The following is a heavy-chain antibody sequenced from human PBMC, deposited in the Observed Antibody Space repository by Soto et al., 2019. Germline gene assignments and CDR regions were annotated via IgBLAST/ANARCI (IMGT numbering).Heavy chain of an antibody. Sequence: EVQLVESGGGLVQPGRSLRLSCTASGFTFGDYAMSWFRQAPGKGLEWVGFIRSKAYGGTTEYAASVKGRFTISRDDSNSIAYLQMNSLKTEDTAVYYCTRAYSSGWWYFDLWGRGTLVTVSS. CDR3: TRAYSSGWWYFDL. J-gene: IGHJ2*01. V-gene: IGHV3-49*03. CDR1: GFTFGDYA. CDR2: IRSKAYGGTT. D-gene: IGHD6-19*01.